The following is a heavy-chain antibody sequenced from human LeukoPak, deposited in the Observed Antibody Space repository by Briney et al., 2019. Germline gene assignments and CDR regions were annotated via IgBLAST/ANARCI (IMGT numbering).Heavy chain of an antibody. D-gene: IGHD3-22*01. CDR1: GYTFTSYR. Sequence: GASVKVSCKASGYTFTSYRISWVRQAPGQGLEWVGWISVYNGNTNYAQKFQDRVTMTTDTSTSTAYMELRSLRSDDTAVYYCARVPRRQKGYYDSSGYYYNYWGQGTLVTVSS. J-gene: IGHJ4*02. V-gene: IGHV1-18*01. CDR2: ISVYNGNT. CDR3: ARVPRRQKGYYDSSGYYYNY.